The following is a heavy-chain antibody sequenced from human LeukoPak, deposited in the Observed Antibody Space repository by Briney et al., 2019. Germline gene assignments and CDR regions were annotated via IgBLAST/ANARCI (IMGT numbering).Heavy chain of an antibody. J-gene: IGHJ4*02. D-gene: IGHD3-22*01. V-gene: IGHV4-34*01. Sequence: SETLSLTCAVYGGSFSGYYWSWIRQPPGKGLEWIGEINHSGSTNYNPSLKSRVTISVDTSKNQFSLKLSSVAAADTAVYYCASARYYYDSSGYYRGSYYFDYWGQGTLVTVSS. CDR2: INHSGST. CDR3: ASARYYYDSSGYYRGSYYFDY. CDR1: GGSFSGYY.